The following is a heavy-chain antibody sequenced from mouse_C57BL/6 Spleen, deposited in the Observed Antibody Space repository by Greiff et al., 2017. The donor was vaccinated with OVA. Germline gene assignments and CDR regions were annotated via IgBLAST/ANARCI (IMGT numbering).Heavy chain of an antibody. CDR1: GYTFTSYW. CDR2: IDPSDSYT. CDR3: ARGAHSNYDAMDY. D-gene: IGHD2-5*01. Sequence: QVQLQQPGAELVMPGASVKLSCKASGYTFTSYWMHWVKQRPGQGLEWIGEIDPSDSYTNYNQKFKGKSTLTVDKSSSTAYMQLSSLTSEDSAVYYCARGAHSNYDAMDYWGQGTSVTVSS. V-gene: IGHV1-69*01. J-gene: IGHJ4*01.